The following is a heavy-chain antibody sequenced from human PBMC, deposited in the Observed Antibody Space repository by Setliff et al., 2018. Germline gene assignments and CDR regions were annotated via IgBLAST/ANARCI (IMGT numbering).Heavy chain of an antibody. J-gene: IGHJ6*03. CDR3: ARYGTEYGDYEIPGDV. V-gene: IGHV4-34*01. CDR2: INHSGSS. Sequence: PSETLSLTCAVYGGSFSGYYWTWIRQPPGKGLEWIGEINHSGSSNNNPSLKGRVSISVDTSKKQFYLKLTSVTAADTAVYYCARYGTEYGDYEIPGDVWGKGTTVT. D-gene: IGHD4-17*01. CDR1: GGSFSGYY.